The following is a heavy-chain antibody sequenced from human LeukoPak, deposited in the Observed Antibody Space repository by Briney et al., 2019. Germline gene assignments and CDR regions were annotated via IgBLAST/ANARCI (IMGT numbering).Heavy chain of an antibody. D-gene: IGHD3-9*01. V-gene: IGHV4-4*02. CDR2: IYHSGSS. CDR3: ARVAMTGYEKQYYFDF. CDR1: GFTFRSYW. Sequence: PGGSLRLSCAASGFTFRSYWMTWVRQTPGKGLEWIGEIYHSGSSNYNPSFNSRLTISVDKSKNLFSLKLTSVTAADTAVYYCARVAMTGYEKQYYFDFWGQGALVTVSS. J-gene: IGHJ4*02.